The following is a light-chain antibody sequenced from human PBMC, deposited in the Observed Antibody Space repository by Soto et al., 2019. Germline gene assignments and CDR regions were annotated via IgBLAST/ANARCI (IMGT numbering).Light chain of an antibody. V-gene: IGLV2-14*01. CDR2: EVS. CDR1: SSDVCDYEY. J-gene: IGLJ1*01. Sequence: QSALTQPASVSGSPVQSITISCTGTSSDVCDYEYFSWYQQHPGKGPKLMIYEVSNRTSGFSNRFYGSKSGNTASLTIYGLQDEDETEYFCSSYKRTSXVYVFGTGTKVXV. CDR3: SSYKRTSXVYV.